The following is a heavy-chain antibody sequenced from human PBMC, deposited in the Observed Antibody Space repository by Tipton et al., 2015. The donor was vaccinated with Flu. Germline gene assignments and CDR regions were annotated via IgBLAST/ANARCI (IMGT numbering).Heavy chain of an antibody. J-gene: IGHJ6*02. Sequence: LSLTCGVFGGSVSGYYWAWVRQPPGKGLEWVSYIDGSGTTIYYAESVKGRFTISRDNAKNSLSLQMNSLRAEDTAVYYCARELPYSSGWYPPRMDVWGQGTTVTVTS. V-gene: IGHV3-48*03. CDR2: IDGSGTTI. CDR1: GGSVSGYY. CDR3: ARELPYSSGWYPPRMDV. D-gene: IGHD6-19*01.